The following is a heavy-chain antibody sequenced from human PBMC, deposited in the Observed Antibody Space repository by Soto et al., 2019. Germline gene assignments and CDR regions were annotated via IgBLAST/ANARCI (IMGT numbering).Heavy chain of an antibody. D-gene: IGHD3-9*01. CDR2: INPNSGDT. J-gene: IGHJ6*02. CDR3: ASDAPGTRGFDEMDI. Sequence: ASVKVSCKASGYIFTGYHIHWVRQAPGRGLEWMGWINPNSGDTEYAQNFQGRATMTRDTSFNLVYMEMSGLMSDDTAVYYCASDAPGTRGFDEMDIWGQGTTVPVS. CDR1: GYIFTGYH. V-gene: IGHV1-2*02.